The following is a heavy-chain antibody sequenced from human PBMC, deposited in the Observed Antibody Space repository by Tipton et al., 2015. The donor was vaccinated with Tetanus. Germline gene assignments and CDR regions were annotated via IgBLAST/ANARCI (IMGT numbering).Heavy chain of an antibody. CDR2: INHSGKA. CDR3: VTVNFPNSYHYGMDV. D-gene: IGHD1-1*01. CDR1: GASFSDYY. J-gene: IGHJ6*02. Sequence: TLYLTCAVYGASFSDYYWSWNRQAPGKGLEWIGEINHSGKAKEKEESKSRVTLSVDTSKNQFSLKLNSVTAADTAMYYCVTVNFPNSYHYGMDVWGQGTTVTVSS. V-gene: IGHV4-34*01.